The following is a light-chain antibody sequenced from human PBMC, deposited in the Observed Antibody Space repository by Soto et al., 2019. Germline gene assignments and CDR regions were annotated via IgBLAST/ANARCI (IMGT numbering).Light chain of an antibody. CDR3: CSFTCSSALGV. CDR2: EVS. Sequence: QSALTQPASVSGSPGQSITISCTGTSSDVGDYNYVSWYQQHPGKAPRLIIYEVSNRPSGVSNRFSGSKSGNTASLTISGPQADDEADYYCCSFTCSSALGVFGGGTKLTVL. CDR1: SSDVGDYNY. V-gene: IGLV2-14*01. J-gene: IGLJ3*02.